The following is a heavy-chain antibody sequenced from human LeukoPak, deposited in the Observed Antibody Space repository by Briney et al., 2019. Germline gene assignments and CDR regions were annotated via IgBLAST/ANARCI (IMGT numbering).Heavy chain of an antibody. D-gene: IGHD2-2*01. Sequence: ASVKVSCKASGYTFTGYYMHWVRQAPGQGLEWMGGIIPIFGTANYAQKFQGRVTITADESTSTAYMELSSLRSEDTAVYYCARGAGIVVVPAASNWFDPWGQGTLVTVSS. CDR2: IIPIFGTA. J-gene: IGHJ5*02. V-gene: IGHV1-69*13. CDR3: ARGAGIVVVPAASNWFDP. CDR1: GYTFTGYY.